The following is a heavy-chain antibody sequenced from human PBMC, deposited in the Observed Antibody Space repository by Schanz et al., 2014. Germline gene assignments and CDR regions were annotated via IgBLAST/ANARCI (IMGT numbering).Heavy chain of an antibody. D-gene: IGHD1-26*01. CDR3: ARGGSGSHYRLDY. J-gene: IGHJ4*02. CDR1: GFTFSSYS. V-gene: IGHV3-21*03. Sequence: VQLVESGGGLVKPGGSLRLSCAASGFTFSSYSMNWVRQAPGKGLEWVSYVSRSTPDIYYADSMKGRFTVSRDNAENALYLQMNSLRAEDTGLYFCARGGSGSHYRLDYWGQGTLVTVSS. CDR2: VSRSTPDI.